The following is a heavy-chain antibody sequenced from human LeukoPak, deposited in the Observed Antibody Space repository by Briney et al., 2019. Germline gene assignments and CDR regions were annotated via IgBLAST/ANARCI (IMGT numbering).Heavy chain of an antibody. Sequence: GESLKISCKGSGYSFTSYWIGWVRQMPGKGLEWMGIIYPDGSDTRYSPSFQGQVTISADKSITTAYLRWSSVKASDTAMYYCARHERSGNYFDYWGQGTLVTVSS. CDR2: IYPDGSDT. D-gene: IGHD1-26*01. V-gene: IGHV5-51*01. CDR3: ARHERSGNYFDY. CDR1: GYSFTSYW. J-gene: IGHJ4*02.